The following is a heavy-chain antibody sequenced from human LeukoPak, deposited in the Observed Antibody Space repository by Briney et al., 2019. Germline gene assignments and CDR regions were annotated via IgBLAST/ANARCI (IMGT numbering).Heavy chain of an antibody. CDR2: IIPILGIA. CDR1: GGTFSSYT. D-gene: IGHD6-6*01. J-gene: IGHJ4*02. CDR3: ASHSSSKRYYFDY. Sequence: SVKVSCKASGGTFSSYTISWARQAPGQGLEWMGRIIPILGIANYAQKFQGRVTITADKSTSTAYMELSSLRSEDTAVYYCASHSSSKRYYFDYWGQGTLVTVSS. V-gene: IGHV1-69*02.